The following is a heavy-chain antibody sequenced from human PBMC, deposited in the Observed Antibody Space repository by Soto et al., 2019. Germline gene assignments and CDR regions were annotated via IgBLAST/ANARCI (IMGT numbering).Heavy chain of an antibody. D-gene: IGHD2-15*01. CDR2: IYYSGST. CDR1: GGSISSSSYY. J-gene: IGHJ4*02. Sequence: SETLSLTCTVSGGSISSSSYYWGWIRQPPGKGLEWIGSIYYSGSTYYNPSLKSRVTISVDTSKNHFSLKLSSVTAADTAVYYCARLFTVVNGFDYWGQGTLVTVSS. V-gene: IGHV4-39*01. CDR3: ARLFTVVNGFDY.